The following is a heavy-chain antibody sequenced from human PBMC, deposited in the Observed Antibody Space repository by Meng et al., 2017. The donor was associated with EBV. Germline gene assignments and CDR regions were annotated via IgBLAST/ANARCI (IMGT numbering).Heavy chain of an antibody. Sequence: QEQLVQSGAGVKKPGASVKVSCKASGYTFTGYYMHWVRQAPGQGLEWMGRINPNSGGTNYAQKFQGRVTMTRDTSISTAYMELSRLRSDDTAVYYCARVGIAVAGTGDYWGQGTLVTVSS. CDR3: ARVGIAVAGTGDY. D-gene: IGHD6-19*01. CDR2: INPNSGGT. V-gene: IGHV1-2*06. CDR1: GYTFTGYY. J-gene: IGHJ4*02.